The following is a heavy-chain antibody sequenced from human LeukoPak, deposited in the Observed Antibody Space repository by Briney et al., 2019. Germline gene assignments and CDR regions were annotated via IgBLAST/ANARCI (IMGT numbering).Heavy chain of an antibody. CDR1: GDSIRSNIYY. Sequence: SETLSLTCTVSGDSIRSNIYYWSWIRQHPGKGLEWIGYIYYSGSTYSNPSLKSRVTMSVDTSKNQFSLKLSSVTAADTAVYYCAGCSENCRRYFDYWGQGALVTVSS. CDR3: AGCSENCRRYFDY. CDR2: IYYSGST. V-gene: IGHV4-31*03. D-gene: IGHD3-10*02. J-gene: IGHJ4*02.